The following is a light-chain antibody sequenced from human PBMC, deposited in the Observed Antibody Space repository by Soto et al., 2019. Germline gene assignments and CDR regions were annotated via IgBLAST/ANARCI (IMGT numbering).Light chain of an antibody. CDR1: SSDVGGYNY. Sequence: QSALTQPASVSGSPGQSNTISCTGTSSDVGGYNYVSWYQQHPGKVPKLMIYEVFRRPSGISNRFSGSKSGNTASLTISGLQAEDEADYYCCSYTTTSTYVFGGGTKLTVL. J-gene: IGLJ2*01. CDR2: EVF. V-gene: IGLV2-14*01. CDR3: CSYTTTSTYV.